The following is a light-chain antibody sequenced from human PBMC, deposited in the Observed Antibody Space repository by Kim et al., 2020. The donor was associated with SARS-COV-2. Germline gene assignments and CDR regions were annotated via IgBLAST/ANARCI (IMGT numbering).Light chain of an antibody. CDR2: DAS. CDR3: HQYDDWPPWT. J-gene: IGKJ1*01. V-gene: IGKV3-15*01. Sequence: SQGERATLSCRASQSISRSLAWYQHKPRQAPRLLIYDASTRATGVPARFSGSGSGTEFTLTIDSLQSDDFAVYFCHQYDDWPPWTFGQGTKVDIK. CDR1: QSISRS.